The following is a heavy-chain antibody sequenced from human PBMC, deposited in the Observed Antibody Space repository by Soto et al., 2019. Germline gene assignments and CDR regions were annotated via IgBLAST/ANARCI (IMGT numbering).Heavy chain of an antibody. D-gene: IGHD1-1*01. CDR3: AGPHDRAGLGT. J-gene: IGHJ5*02. CDR2: HNGYNGQT. CDR1: ENTFSTYL. V-gene: IGHV1-3*01. Sequence: ASVKVSCKASENTFSTYLVHWVRQVHGQGLEWMGWHNGYNGQTEYSQKFLGRVTITRDTSAKTAYLELRSLTSEDTAVYYCAGPHDRAGLGTWGQGT.